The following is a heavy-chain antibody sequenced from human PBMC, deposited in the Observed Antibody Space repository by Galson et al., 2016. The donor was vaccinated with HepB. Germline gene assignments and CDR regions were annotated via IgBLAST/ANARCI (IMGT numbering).Heavy chain of an antibody. V-gene: IGHV1-69*06. CDR1: GGTFSSYA. J-gene: IGHJ4*02. CDR3: ARDHFYGNSGYYYESEY. Sequence: SVKVSCKATGGTFSSYAISWMRQAPGQGLEWMGGINPFFGYTNYAQKFQGRVTITADKSTSTSYMELSSLRSEDTAVYYCARDHFYGNSGYYYESEYWGQGTLITVSS. D-gene: IGHD3-22*01. CDR2: INPFFGYT.